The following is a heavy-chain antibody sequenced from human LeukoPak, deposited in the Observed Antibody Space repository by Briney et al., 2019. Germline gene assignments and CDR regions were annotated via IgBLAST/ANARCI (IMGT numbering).Heavy chain of an antibody. J-gene: IGHJ4*02. CDR1: GFTFSTYA. D-gene: IGHD3-10*01. Sequence: GRSLRLSCAASGFTFSTYAMSWVRQAPGKGLEWVSSISGSGGSTYYAASVKGRFTISRDNSKNTLYLQMNSLRAEDTAVYYCAVVRGLIDPFNYWGQGTLVTVSS. V-gene: IGHV3-23*01. CDR3: AVVRGLIDPFNY. CDR2: ISGSGGST.